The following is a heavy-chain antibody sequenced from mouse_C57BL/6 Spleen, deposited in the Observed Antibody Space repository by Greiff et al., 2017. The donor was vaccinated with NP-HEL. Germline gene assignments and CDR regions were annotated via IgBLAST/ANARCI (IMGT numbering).Heavy chain of an antibody. CDR3: ARGGNYPFFAY. V-gene: IGHV5-17*01. D-gene: IGHD2-1*01. CDR1: GFTFSDYG. Sequence: EVKLVESGGGLVKPGGSLKLSCAASGFTFSDYGLHWVRQAPEKGLEWVAYISSGSSTIYYADTVKGRFTISRDNAKNTLFLQMTSLRSEDTAMYYCARGGNYPFFAYWGQGTLVTVSA. J-gene: IGHJ3*01. CDR2: ISSGSSTI.